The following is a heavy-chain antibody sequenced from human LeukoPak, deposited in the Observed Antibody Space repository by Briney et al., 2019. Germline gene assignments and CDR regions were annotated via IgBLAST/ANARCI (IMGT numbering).Heavy chain of an antibody. Sequence: PGGSLRLSCAASGFTVSSNYMTWVRQAPGKGLEWVSVIYSGGSTYSADSVQGRFTISRDNSKNTLYLQMNSLRAEDTAVYYCARAGTRGDYDAFDIWGQGAMVTASS. J-gene: IGHJ3*02. V-gene: IGHV3-53*01. CDR2: IYSGGST. D-gene: IGHD4-17*01. CDR1: GFTVSSNY. CDR3: ARAGTRGDYDAFDI.